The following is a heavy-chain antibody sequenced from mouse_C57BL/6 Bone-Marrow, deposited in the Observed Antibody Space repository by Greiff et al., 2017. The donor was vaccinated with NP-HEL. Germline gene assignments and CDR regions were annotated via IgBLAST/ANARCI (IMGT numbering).Heavy chain of an antibody. CDR2: IYPRDGST. Sequence: VQLQQSGPELVKPGASVKLSCKASGYTFTSYDINWVKQRPGQGLEWIGWIYPRDGSTKYNEKFKGKATLTVDPSSSTAYMELHSLTSEDSAVYFCARCGPNYGSSYAFAYWGKGTLVTVSA. D-gene: IGHD1-1*01. J-gene: IGHJ3*01. CDR3: ARCGPNYGSSYAFAY. V-gene: IGHV1-85*01. CDR1: GYTFTSYD.